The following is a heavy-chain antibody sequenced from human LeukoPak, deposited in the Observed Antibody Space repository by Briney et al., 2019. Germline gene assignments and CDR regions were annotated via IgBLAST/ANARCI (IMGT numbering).Heavy chain of an antibody. D-gene: IGHD4-23*01. CDR3: GKEPRWVITPGLTL. Sequence: GGSLRLSCAASGFTFSNYAMSWVRQAPGKGLEWVSAVSGSGINTYYTCSVKGRFAISRDNTKNTLYLQMNSLRAEATAVYYCGKEPRWVITPGLTLWGRGTLVTVSS. V-gene: IGHV3-23*01. J-gene: IGHJ4*02. CDR1: GFTFSNYA. CDR2: VSGSGINT.